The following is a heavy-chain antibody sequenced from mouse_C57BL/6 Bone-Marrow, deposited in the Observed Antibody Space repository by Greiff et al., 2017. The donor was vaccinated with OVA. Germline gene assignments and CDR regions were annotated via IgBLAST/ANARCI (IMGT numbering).Heavy chain of an antibody. CDR3: ARNSNYVGAY. J-gene: IGHJ3*01. CDR1: GFSLTSYG. Sequence: VQRVESGPGLVQPSQSLSITCTVSGFSLTSYGVHWVRQSPGKGLEWLGVIWSGGSTDYNAAFISRLSISKDNSKSQVFFKMNSLQADDTAIYYCARNSNYVGAYWGQGTLVTVSA. V-gene: IGHV2-2*01. CDR2: IWSGGST. D-gene: IGHD2-5*01.